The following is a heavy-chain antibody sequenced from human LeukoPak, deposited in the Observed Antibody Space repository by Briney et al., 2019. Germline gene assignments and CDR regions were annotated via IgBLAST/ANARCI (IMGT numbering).Heavy chain of an antibody. D-gene: IGHD3-16*02. V-gene: IGHV3-53*01. CDR2: IYSGGST. Sequence: GGSLRLSCAASGFTVSSNDMSWVRQAPGKGLEWVAVIYSGGSTHYADSVKGQFTISRHNSKNTMFLQMNSVRAEDTAVYYCAYSTWGSYRWGYWGQGTQVTVSS. CDR3: AYSTWGSYRWGY. CDR1: GFTVSSND. J-gene: IGHJ4*02.